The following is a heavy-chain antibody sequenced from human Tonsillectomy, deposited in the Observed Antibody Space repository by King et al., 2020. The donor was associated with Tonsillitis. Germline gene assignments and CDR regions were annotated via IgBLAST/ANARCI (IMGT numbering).Heavy chain of an antibody. D-gene: IGHD3-16*01. CDR3: TSDSLFYDYVVGP. J-gene: IGHJ5*02. Sequence: DVQLVESGGGLVKPGGSLRLSCAASGFTFSNAWMSWVRQAPGKGLEWVGRIKSKTDGGTTDYAAPVKGRFTISRDDSKNTLYLQMNSLKTEDTAVYYCTSDSLFYDYVVGPWGKGTLVTVSS. V-gene: IGHV3-15*01. CDR2: IKSKTDGGTT. CDR1: GFTFSNAW.